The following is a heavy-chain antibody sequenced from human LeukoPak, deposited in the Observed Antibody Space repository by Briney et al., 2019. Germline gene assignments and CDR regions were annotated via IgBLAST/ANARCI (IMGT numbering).Heavy chain of an antibody. Sequence: PSETLSLTCTVSGGSISSGGYYWSWIRQPPGKGLKWIGYIYLTGSTYYNPSLKSRVTISVDRSKNQFSLKLSSVTAADTAVYYCAREGYSGPPFDYWGQGTLVTVSS. J-gene: IGHJ4*02. CDR3: AREGYSGPPFDY. CDR2: IYLTGST. D-gene: IGHD5-12*01. CDR1: GGSISSGGYY. V-gene: IGHV4-30-2*01.